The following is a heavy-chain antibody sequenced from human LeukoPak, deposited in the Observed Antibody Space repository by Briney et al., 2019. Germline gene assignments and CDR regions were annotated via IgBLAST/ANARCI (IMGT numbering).Heavy chain of an antibody. CDR3: AKVPGAHDYFDY. V-gene: IGHV3-43*02. CDR1: GFTFDDYA. CDR2: ISGDGGST. J-gene: IGHJ4*02. D-gene: IGHD1-26*01. Sequence: PGGSLRLSCAASGFTFDDYAMHWVRQAPGKGLEWVSLISGDGGSTYYADSVKGRLTISRDNSKNSLYLQMNSLRTEDTALYYCAKVPGAHDYFDYWGQGSLVTVSS.